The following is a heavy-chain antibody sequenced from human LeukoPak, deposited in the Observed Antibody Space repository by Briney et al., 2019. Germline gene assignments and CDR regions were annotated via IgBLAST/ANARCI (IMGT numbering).Heavy chain of an antibody. J-gene: IGHJ5*02. Sequence: PGGSLRLSCAASGFTFSSYAMSWVRQAPGEGLEWVSAISGSGGSTYYADSVKGRFTISRDNSKNTLYLQMNSLRAEDTAVYYCVGHCSSTSCGRRFDPWGQGTLVTVSS. CDR2: ISGSGGST. CDR1: GFTFSSYA. CDR3: VGHCSSTSCGRRFDP. D-gene: IGHD2-2*01. V-gene: IGHV3-23*01.